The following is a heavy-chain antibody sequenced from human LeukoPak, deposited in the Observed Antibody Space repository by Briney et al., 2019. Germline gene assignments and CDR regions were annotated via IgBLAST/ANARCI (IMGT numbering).Heavy chain of an antibody. CDR1: GVSISSYY. D-gene: IGHD3-3*01. J-gene: IGHJ4*02. Sequence: SETLSLTCTVSGVSISSYYWSWIRQPPGKGLEWIGYIYYSGSTNYNPSLKSRVTMSVDTSKNQFSLKLSSVTAADTAVYYCAREDDFGYWGQGTLVTVSS. CDR3: AREDDFGY. V-gene: IGHV4-59*12. CDR2: IYYSGST.